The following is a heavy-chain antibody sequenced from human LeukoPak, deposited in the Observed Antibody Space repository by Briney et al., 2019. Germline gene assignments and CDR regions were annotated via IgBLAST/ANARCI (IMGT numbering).Heavy chain of an antibody. Sequence: SVTVSCTSSGGTFSSYAISWVRQAHGQGLEWMGGVIPIFGTANYAQKFQGRVTITTDESTSTAYMELSSLRSEDTAVYYCASGITMVRGVIKGPHYFDYWGQGTLVTVSS. V-gene: IGHV1-69*05. CDR1: GGTFSSYA. D-gene: IGHD3-10*01. J-gene: IGHJ4*02. CDR3: ASGITMVRGVIKGPHYFDY. CDR2: VIPIFGTA.